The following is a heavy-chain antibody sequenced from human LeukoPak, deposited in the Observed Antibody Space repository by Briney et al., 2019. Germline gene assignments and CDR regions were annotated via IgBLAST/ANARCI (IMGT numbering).Heavy chain of an antibody. CDR3: ATVSTGWSPGDY. Sequence: ASVKVSCKASGYTFTNYGINWVRQAPGQGLEWMGWISAYNGNTNYAQNLQGRVTMTTDTSTSTAYMELRSLRSDDTAVYYCATVSTGWSPGDYWGQGTLVTVAS. V-gene: IGHV1-18*01. D-gene: IGHD6-19*01. CDR2: ISAYNGNT. J-gene: IGHJ4*02. CDR1: GYTFTNYG.